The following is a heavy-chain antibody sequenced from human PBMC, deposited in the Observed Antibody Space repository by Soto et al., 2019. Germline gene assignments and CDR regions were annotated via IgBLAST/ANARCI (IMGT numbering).Heavy chain of an antibody. CDR3: ARDSDMASSSYYYYYYMDV. D-gene: IGHD6-6*01. CDR1: GFTFSSYS. CDR2: ISSSSSYI. J-gene: IGHJ6*03. Sequence: EVQLVESGGGLVKPGGSLRLSCAASGFTFSSYSMNWVRQAPGKGLEWVSSISSSSSYIYYADSVKVRFTISRDNAKNSLYLQMNSLRAEDTAVYYCARDSDMASSSYYYYYYMDVWGKGTTVTVSS. V-gene: IGHV3-21*01.